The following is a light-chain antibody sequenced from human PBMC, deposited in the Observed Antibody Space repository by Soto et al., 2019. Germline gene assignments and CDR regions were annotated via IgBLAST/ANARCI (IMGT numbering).Light chain of an antibody. V-gene: IGLV2-14*01. J-gene: IGLJ3*02. Sequence: QSALTQPAYVSGSHRQSITISCTGTRSDVGIYNYVSWYQQHPGKAPKLMIYEVSNRPSGVSNRFSGSKSGNTASLTISGLQAEDEADYYCSSYTSSSTWVFGGGTKLTVL. CDR3: SSYTSSSTWV. CDR2: EVS. CDR1: RSDVGIYNY.